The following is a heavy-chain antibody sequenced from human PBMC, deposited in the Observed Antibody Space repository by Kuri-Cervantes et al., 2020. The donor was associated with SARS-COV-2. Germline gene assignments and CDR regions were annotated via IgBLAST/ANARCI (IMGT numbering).Heavy chain of an antibody. V-gene: IGHV4-39*01. J-gene: IGHJ4*02. CDR1: GGSISSSSYY. CDR3: ARLGTYDSSGYGDY. Sequence: GSLRLSCTVSGGSISSSSYYWGWIRQPPGKGLEWIGSIYYSGSTYYNPSLKSRVTISVDTSKNQFSLKLSSVTAADTAVYYCARLGTYDSSGYGDYWGQGTLVTVSS. CDR2: IYYSGST. D-gene: IGHD3-22*01.